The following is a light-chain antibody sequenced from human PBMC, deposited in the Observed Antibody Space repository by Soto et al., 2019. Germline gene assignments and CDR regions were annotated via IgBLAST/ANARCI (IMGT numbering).Light chain of an antibody. V-gene: IGLV2-23*01. Sequence: QSALTQPASVSGSPGQSITISCNGTSSDVGSYNLVSWYQQHPGKGPKLMIYEGSKRPSGVSNRFSGSKSGNTASLTIFGLQADDEADYYCCSYAGSSTHVFGTGTKLTVL. CDR2: EGS. CDR1: SSDVGSYNL. CDR3: CSYAGSSTHV. J-gene: IGLJ1*01.